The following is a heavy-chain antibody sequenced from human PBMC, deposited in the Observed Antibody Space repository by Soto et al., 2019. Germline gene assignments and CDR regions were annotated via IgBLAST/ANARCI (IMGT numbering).Heavy chain of an antibody. J-gene: IGHJ4*02. CDR1: GYTPTELS. CDR3: VKDSDAAGRDY. Sequence: ASVKVSCKVSGYTPTELSMHWVRQAPGKGLEWMGGFDPEDGETIYAQKFQGRVTMTEDTSTDTAYMELSSLRVEDTAVYYCVKDSDAAGRDYWGQGTLVTVSS. D-gene: IGHD6-19*01. CDR2: FDPEDGET. V-gene: IGHV1-24*01.